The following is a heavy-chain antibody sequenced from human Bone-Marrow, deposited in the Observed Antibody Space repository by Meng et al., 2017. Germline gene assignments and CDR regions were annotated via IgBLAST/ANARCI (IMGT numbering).Heavy chain of an antibody. CDR1: GGSISSGDYY. V-gene: IGHV4-30-4*01. CDR2: IYYSGST. Sequence: QVQLQESGPGLVKPSQTLPLTCTVSGGSISSGDYYWSWIRQPPGKGLDWIGYIYYSGSTYYNPSLKSRVTISVDTSRNQFSLKLGSMTAADTAVYYCARHNYGDYGWFDPWGQGTLVTVSS. CDR3: ARHNYGDYGWFDP. D-gene: IGHD4-17*01. J-gene: IGHJ5*02.